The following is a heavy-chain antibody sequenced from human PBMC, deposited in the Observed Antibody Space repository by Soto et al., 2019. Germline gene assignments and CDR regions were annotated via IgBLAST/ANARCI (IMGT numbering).Heavy chain of an antibody. CDR1: GGSISSYY. CDR2: IYYSGST. CDR3: AKHSSPGSYSAGFFGYVDY. J-gene: IGHJ4*02. Sequence: PSETLSLTCTVSGGSISSYYWSWIRQPPGKGLEWIGYIYYSGSTNYNPSLKSRVTISVDTSKNQFSLKLSSVTAADTAVYYRAKHSSPGSYSAGFFGYVDYWGQGTLVTVSS. D-gene: IGHD6-19*01. V-gene: IGHV4-59*08.